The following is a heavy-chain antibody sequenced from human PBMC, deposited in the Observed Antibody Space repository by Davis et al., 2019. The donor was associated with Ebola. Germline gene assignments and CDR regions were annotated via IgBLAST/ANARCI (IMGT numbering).Heavy chain of an antibody. V-gene: IGHV3-23*01. CDR3: AKVHPPTTVTTGWFDP. CDR1: GFIFSSYA. Sequence: PGGSLRLSCAASGFIFSSYAMCWVRQAPGKGLEWVSSISVRSITYHADSVKGRFTISRDNSKNTLHLQMNSLRAEDTAVYYCAKVHPPTTVTTGWFDPWGQGTLVTVSS. CDR2: ISVRSIT. J-gene: IGHJ5*02. D-gene: IGHD4-17*01.